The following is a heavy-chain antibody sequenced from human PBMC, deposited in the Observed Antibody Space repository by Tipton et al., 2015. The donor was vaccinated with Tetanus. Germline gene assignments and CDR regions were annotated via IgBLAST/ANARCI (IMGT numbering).Heavy chain of an antibody. CDR1: GGTFSSYA. V-gene: IGHV1-69*01. CDR3: ARGRTRDGYNLDAFDI. J-gene: IGHJ3*02. CDR2: IIPIFGTA. D-gene: IGHD5-24*01. Sequence: QLVQSGAEVKKPGSSVKVSCKASGGTFSSYAISWVRQAPGQGLEWMGGIIPIFGTANYAQKFQGRVTITADESTSTAYTELSSLRSEDTAVYYCARGRTRDGYNLDAFDIWGQGTMVTVSS.